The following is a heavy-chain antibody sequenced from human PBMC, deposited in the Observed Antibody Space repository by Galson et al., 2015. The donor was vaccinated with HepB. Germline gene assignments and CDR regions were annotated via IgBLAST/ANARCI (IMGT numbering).Heavy chain of an antibody. CDR1: GYTFTSYA. CDR3: ASTIQLWQPLDY. V-gene: IGHV1-3*01. J-gene: IGHJ4*02. CDR2: INAGNGNT. Sequence: SVKVSCKASGYTFTSYAMHWVRQAPGQRLEWMGWINAGNGNTRYSQKFQGRVTITRDTSASTAYMELSSLRSEDTAVYYCASTIQLWQPLDYWGQGTLVTVSS. D-gene: IGHD5-18*01.